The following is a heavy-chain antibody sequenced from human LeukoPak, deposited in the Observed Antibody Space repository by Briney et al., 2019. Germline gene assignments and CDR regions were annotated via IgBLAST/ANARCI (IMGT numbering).Heavy chain of an antibody. Sequence: GASVKVSCKASGYTFTSYDINWVRQATGQGLEWMGWMNPNSGGTNYAQKFQGRVTMTRDTSISTAYMELSRLRSDDTAVYYCARVSSGWYHNWFDPWGQGTLVTVSS. V-gene: IGHV1-2*02. J-gene: IGHJ5*02. CDR2: MNPNSGGT. CDR3: ARVSSGWYHNWFDP. D-gene: IGHD6-19*01. CDR1: GYTFTSYD.